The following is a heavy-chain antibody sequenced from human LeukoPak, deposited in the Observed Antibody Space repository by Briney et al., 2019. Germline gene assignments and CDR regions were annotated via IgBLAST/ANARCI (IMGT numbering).Heavy chain of an antibody. V-gene: IGHV3-30*18. CDR3: AELGITMIGGV. Sequence: GGSLRLSCADSGFTFSSYGMNWVRQAPGKGLEWVAVISYDGSEKYYADSVKGRFTISRDNAKNSLYLQMNSLRAEDTAVYYCAELGITMIGGVWGKGTTVTISS. J-gene: IGHJ6*04. CDR2: ISYDGSEK. CDR1: GFTFSSYG. D-gene: IGHD3-10*02.